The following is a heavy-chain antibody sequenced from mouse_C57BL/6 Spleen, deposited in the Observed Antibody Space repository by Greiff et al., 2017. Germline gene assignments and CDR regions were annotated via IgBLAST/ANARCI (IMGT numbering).Heavy chain of an antibody. CDR3: ASPIPMGY. D-gene: IGHD6-5*01. CDR1: GYAFSSSW. CDR2: IYPGDGDT. V-gene: IGHV1-82*01. J-gene: IGHJ4*01. Sequence: VQLQESGPELVKPGASVKISCKASGYAFSSSWMNWVKQRPGKGLEWIGRIYPGDGDTNYNGKFKGKATLTADKSSSTAYMQLSSLTSEDSAVYFCASPIPMGYWGQGTSVTVSS.